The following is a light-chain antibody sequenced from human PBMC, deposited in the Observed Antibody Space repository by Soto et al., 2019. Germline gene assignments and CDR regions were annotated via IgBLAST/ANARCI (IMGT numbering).Light chain of an antibody. CDR3: RQCDSPPST. CDR1: QDISNY. V-gene: IGKV1-33*01. CDR2: DAS. J-gene: IGKJ5*01. Sequence: DIQMTQSPSSLSASVGDRVTITCRASQDISNYLNWYQHRPGKAHKLLICDASNLEKGVPSRLSGTRSGTHCSCCITSLHSEGLETTYCRQCDSPPSTFGQPTR.